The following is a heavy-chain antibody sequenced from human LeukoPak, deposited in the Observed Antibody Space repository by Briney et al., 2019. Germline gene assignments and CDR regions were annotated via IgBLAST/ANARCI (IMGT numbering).Heavy chain of an antibody. CDR3: TRIRTDTSGLDY. J-gene: IGHJ4*02. D-gene: IGHD1/OR15-1a*01. CDR2: IRNKANSYTT. V-gene: IGHV3-72*01. CDR1: GFSFSDHY. Sequence: GGSLRLSCAASGFSFSDHYMDWVCQAPGKGLEWVGRIRNKANSYTTEYAASVKGRFTFSRDETNNSLYLQMNSLKTEDTAVYYCTRIRTDTSGLDYWGQGTLVTVSS.